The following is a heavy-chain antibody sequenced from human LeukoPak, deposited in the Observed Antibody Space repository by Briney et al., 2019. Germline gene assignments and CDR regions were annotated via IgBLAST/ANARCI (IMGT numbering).Heavy chain of an antibody. Sequence: GGSLRLSCAASGFSFSSYWMHWVRQAPGKGLVWVSRINSDGSNTNYADSVKGRFTISRDNSKNTLYLQMNSLRVEDTAVYYCAKRYYYDSSGYYSELDYWGQGTLVTVSS. CDR3: AKRYYYDSSGYYSELDY. V-gene: IGHV3-74*01. CDR1: GFSFSSYW. D-gene: IGHD3-22*01. J-gene: IGHJ4*02. CDR2: INSDGSNT.